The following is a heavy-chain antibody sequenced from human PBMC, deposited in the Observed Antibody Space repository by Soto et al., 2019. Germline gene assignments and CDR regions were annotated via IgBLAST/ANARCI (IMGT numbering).Heavy chain of an antibody. CDR2: IYTSGST. D-gene: IGHD3-22*01. V-gene: IGHV4-4*07. Sequence: QVQLQESGPGLVKPSETLSLTCTVSGGSISSYYWSWIRQPAGKGLAWIGRIYTSGSTNYNPSLKSRVPMSVDTSRTRFSLKLSSVTDADTAVYYCARVAFGSSGWPFDYWGQGTLVTVSS. CDR1: GGSISSYY. J-gene: IGHJ4*02. CDR3: ARVAFGSSGWPFDY.